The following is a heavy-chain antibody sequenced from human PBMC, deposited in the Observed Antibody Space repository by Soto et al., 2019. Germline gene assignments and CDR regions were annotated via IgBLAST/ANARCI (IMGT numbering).Heavy chain of an antibody. D-gene: IGHD1-26*01. J-gene: IGHJ3*02. V-gene: IGHV1-69*12. CDR2: IIPIFGTA. CDR1: GGTFSSYA. CDR3: ARENPGGATGGGAFDI. Sequence: QVQLVQSGAEVKKPGSSVKVSCKASGGTFSSYAISWVRQAPGQGLEWMGGIIPIFGTANYAQKFQGRVMITADESTSTAYMELSSMRSEDTAVYYGARENPGGATGGGAFDIWGQGTMVTVSS.